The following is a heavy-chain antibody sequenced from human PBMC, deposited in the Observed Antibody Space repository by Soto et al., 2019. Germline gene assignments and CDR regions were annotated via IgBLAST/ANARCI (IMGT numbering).Heavy chain of an antibody. D-gene: IGHD6-19*01. V-gene: IGHV3-30*18. CDR3: AKDRGWSSADLDY. J-gene: IGHJ4*02. CDR1: GFIFSSFG. Sequence: PGGSLRLSCAASGFIFSSFGMHWVRQAPGKGLEWVALISYDGSNKYYADSVKGRFTISRDKSKNTLYLQMNSLRAEDTAVYYCAKDRGWSSADLDYWGQGTLVTVSS. CDR2: ISYDGSNK.